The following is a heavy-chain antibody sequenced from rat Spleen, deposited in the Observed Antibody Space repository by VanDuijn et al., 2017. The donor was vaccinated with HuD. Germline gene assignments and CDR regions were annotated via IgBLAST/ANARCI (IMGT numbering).Heavy chain of an antibody. D-gene: IGHD1-11*01. CDR3: TREDYGHYFDY. CDR1: GFTFSDYY. V-gene: IGHV5-29*01. J-gene: IGHJ2*01. Sequence: EVQLVESDGGLVQPGRSLKLSCAASGFTFSDYYMAWVRQAPTKGLEWVATISYADTSGHSGTYYRDSVKGRFTISRDNAKSTLSLQMDSLRSEDKAIYYCTREDYGHYFDYWGQGVMVTVSS. CDR2: ISYADTSGHSGT.